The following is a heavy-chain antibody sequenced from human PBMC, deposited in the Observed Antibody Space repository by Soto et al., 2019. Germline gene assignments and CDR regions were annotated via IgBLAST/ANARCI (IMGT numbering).Heavy chain of an antibody. V-gene: IGHV2-5*01. D-gene: IGHD6-13*01. CDR2: IYWNDDK. Sequence: SGPTLGEPTQTLTLTCTFSGFSLSTSGVGVGWIRQPPGKAREWLALIYWNDDKRYSPSLKSRLTITKDTSKNQVVLTMTNMDPVDTATYYCAHTGSSSPDFDYWGQGTLVTVSS. CDR3: AHTGSSSPDFDY. J-gene: IGHJ4*02. CDR1: GFSLSTSGVG.